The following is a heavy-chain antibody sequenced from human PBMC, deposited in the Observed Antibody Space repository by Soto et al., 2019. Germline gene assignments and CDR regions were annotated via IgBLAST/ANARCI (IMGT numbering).Heavy chain of an antibody. CDR1: GYSFTSYW. V-gene: IGHV5-51*01. CDR3: ARHSRYCGGGSCYPNWFDP. Sequence: PGESLKISCKGSGYSFTSYWIGWVRQMPGKGLEWMGIIYPGDSDTRYSPSFQGQVTISADKSITTAYLQWSSLKASDTAMYYCARHSRYCGGGSCYPNWFDPWGQGTQVTVSS. D-gene: IGHD2-15*01. J-gene: IGHJ5*02. CDR2: IYPGDSDT.